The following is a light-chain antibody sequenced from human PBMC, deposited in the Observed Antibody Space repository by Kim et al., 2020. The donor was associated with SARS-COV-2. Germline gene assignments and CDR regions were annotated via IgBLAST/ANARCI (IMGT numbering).Light chain of an antibody. Sequence: ASVGDRVTITCRASQDIRSSLAWYQQMPAKAPRLLIYGASTLQSGVPSRFSGSGSGTTFTLTISNLQPEDFASYFCQQLDNYPLTFGPGTKVDIK. V-gene: IGKV1-9*01. CDR2: GAS. CDR1: QDIRSS. CDR3: QQLDNYPLT. J-gene: IGKJ3*01.